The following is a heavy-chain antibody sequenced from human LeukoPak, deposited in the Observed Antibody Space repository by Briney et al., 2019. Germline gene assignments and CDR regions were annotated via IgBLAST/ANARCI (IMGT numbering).Heavy chain of an antibody. Sequence: SETLSLTCAVSGYSISSGYYWGWIRQPPGKGLEWIGSIYHSGSTYYNPSLKSRVTISVDTSKNQFSLKLSAVTAADTAVYYCARSAGYNYRLDYWGQGTLVTVSS. J-gene: IGHJ4*02. V-gene: IGHV4-38-2*01. CDR2: IYHSGST. CDR3: ARSAGYNYRLDY. CDR1: GYSISSGYY. D-gene: IGHD5-24*01.